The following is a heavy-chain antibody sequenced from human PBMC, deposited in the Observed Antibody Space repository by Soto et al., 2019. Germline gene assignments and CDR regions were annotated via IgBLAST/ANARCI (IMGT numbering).Heavy chain of an antibody. V-gene: IGHV5-10-1*01. CDR3: ARHAGGRYNWFDP. J-gene: IGHJ5*02. Sequence: PGESLKISCKGSGYSFTSYWISWVRQMPGKGLEWMGRIDPSDSYTNYSPSFQGHVTISADKSTSTAYLQWSSLKASDTAMYYCARHAGGRYNWFDPWGQGTLVTVSS. CDR1: GYSFTSYW. D-gene: IGHD6-19*01. CDR2: IDPSDSYT.